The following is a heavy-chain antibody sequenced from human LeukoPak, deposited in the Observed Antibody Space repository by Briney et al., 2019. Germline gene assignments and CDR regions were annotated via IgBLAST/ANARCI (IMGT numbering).Heavy chain of an antibody. D-gene: IGHD5-18*01. V-gene: IGHV3-48*02. CDR2: ISSSSSTSTI. CDR3: AGEGYGYGPTLGY. CDR1: GFTFSSYS. J-gene: IGHJ4*02. Sequence: GGSLRLSCAASGFTFSSYSMNWVRQAPGKGLEWVSYISSSSSTSTISYADSVKGRFTISRDNAKNSLYLQMISLRDEDTAVYYWAGEGYGYGPTLGYWGQGTLVTVSS.